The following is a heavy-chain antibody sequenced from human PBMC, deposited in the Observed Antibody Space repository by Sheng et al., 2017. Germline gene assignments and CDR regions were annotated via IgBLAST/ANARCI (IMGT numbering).Heavy chain of an antibody. V-gene: IGHV4-34*01. J-gene: IGHJ4*02. D-gene: IGHD2-2*02. CDR3: ARHIVADPSAIGFDY. Sequence: QVQLQQWGAGLLKPSETLSLTCAVYGESFSGYYWSWVRQPPGKGLEWIGEINHSGSTKYNPSLKSRVTISVDTSKKQFSLKLNLCVPSADTAVYYCARHIVADPSAIGFDYWGQGTLVTVSS. CDR1: GESFSGYY. CDR2: INHSGST.